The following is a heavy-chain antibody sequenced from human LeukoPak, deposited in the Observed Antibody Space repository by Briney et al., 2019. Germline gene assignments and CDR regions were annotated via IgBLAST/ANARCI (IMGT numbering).Heavy chain of an antibody. J-gene: IGHJ4*02. CDR2: ISSRSSTI. CDR1: GFTFHFYS. CDR3: ARLPFGDYGRSHFDY. Sequence: GGSLRLSCAASGFTFHFYSMTWVRQAPGKGLEWVSYISSRSSTIYYTDSVKGRFTVSRDNAKNSLNLQMNSLRDEDTAVYYCARLPFGDYGRSHFDYWGQGTLVTVSS. D-gene: IGHD4-17*01. V-gene: IGHV3-48*02.